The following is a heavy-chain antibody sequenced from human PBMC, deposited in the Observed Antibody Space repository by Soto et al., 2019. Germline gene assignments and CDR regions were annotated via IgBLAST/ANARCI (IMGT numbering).Heavy chain of an antibody. CDR1: GYKFSSDW. Sequence: GESLKISCKGSGYKFSSDWVAWVRQVPGKGLEWMGIIDPDDSEIRYSRSFEGLVTISVDRSIETTYLHLRSLKSSDTGIYFCARQTYFGSGRLWFCPWRPGTKFSVSS. CDR3: ARQTYFGSGRLWFCP. D-gene: IGHD3-10*01. J-gene: IGHJ5*02. V-gene: IGHV5-51*01. CDR2: IDPDDSEI.